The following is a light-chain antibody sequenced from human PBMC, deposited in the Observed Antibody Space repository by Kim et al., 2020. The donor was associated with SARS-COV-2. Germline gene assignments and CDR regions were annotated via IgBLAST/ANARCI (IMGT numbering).Light chain of an antibody. CDR2: DVS. CDR1: SSDVGGYNY. CDR3: SSYTSSSTPP. J-gene: IGLJ1*01. V-gene: IGLV2-14*04. Sequence: GQSITIACTGTSSDVGGYNYVSWYQQHPGKAPKLMIYDVSKRPSGVSNRFSGSKSGNTASLTISGLQAEDEADYYCSSYTSSSTPPFGTGTKVAVL.